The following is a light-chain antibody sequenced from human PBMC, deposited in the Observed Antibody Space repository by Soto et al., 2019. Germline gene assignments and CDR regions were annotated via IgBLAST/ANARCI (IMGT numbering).Light chain of an antibody. V-gene: IGLV2-11*01. CDR3: CSFAGTSYV. CDR1: SSDVGGYNS. Sequence: QSALTQPRSVSGSPGQSVTISCTGTSSDVGGYNSVSWYQQHPGKAPKLMIYDVSKRPSGVPDRFPGSKSGNTASLTISGLQAEDEADYYCCSFAGTSYVFGPGTKVTAL. J-gene: IGLJ1*01. CDR2: DVS.